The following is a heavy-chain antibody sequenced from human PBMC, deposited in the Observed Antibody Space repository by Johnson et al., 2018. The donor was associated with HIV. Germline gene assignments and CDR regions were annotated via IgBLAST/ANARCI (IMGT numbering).Heavy chain of an antibody. CDR1: GFTFSSYA. CDR2: ISYDGSNK. J-gene: IGHJ3*02. V-gene: IGHV3-30-3*02. Sequence: QVQLVESGGGVVQPGRSLRLSCAASGFTFSSYAMHWVRQAPGKGLEWVAVISYDGSNKYYADSVKGRFTISRDNSKNTLYLQMNSLRAEDTAVYYCAKTRTTVTTSDAFDIWGQGTMVTVSS. D-gene: IGHD4-17*01. CDR3: AKTRTTVTTSDAFDI.